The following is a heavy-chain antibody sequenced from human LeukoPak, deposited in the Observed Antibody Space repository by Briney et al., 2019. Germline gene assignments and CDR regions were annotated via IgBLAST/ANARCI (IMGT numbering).Heavy chain of an antibody. CDR3: ARETNPNYYDSSGYLPTFDY. CDR2: ISSSSSYI. J-gene: IGHJ4*02. CDR1: GFTFSSYS. Sequence: PGGSLRLSCAASGFTFSSYSMNWVRQAPGKGLEWVSSISSSSSYIYYADSVKGRFTISGDNAKNSLYLQMNSLRAEDTAVYYCARETNPNYYDSSGYLPTFDYWGQGTLVTVSS. D-gene: IGHD3-22*01. V-gene: IGHV3-21*01.